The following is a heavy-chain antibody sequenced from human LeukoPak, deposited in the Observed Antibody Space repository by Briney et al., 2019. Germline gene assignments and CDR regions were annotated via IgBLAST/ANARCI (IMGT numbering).Heavy chain of an antibody. V-gene: IGHV4-34*01. CDR3: ARVGSTMARDYFDY. J-gene: IGHJ4*02. Sequence: SETLSLTCAVYGGSFSGYYWSWIRQPPGKGLEWIGEINHSGSTNYNPSLKSRVTISVDTSKNQFSLKLSSVTAADTAVYYCARVGSTMARDYFDYWGQGTLVSVSS. D-gene: IGHD3-10*01. CDR2: INHSGST. CDR1: GGSFSGYY.